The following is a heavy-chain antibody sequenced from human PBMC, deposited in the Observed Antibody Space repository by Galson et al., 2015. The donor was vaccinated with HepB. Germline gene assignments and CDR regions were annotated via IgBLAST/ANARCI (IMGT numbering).Heavy chain of an antibody. CDR3: VKEGAWFGGDWFDP. CDR2: INGRGSTR. D-gene: IGHD3-16*01. J-gene: IGHJ5*02. V-gene: IGHV3-23*01. Sequence: SLRLSCAGSGFIFRHHAMAWIRQAPGKGLEWVSGINGRGSTRSYSDAVKGRFSISRDNSKETVFLQMDNLRPEDTAVYYCVKEGAWFGGDWFDPWGQGALVTVS. CDR1: GFIFRHHA.